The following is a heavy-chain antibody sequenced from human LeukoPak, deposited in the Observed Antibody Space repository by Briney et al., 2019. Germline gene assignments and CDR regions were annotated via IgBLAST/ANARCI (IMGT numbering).Heavy chain of an antibody. CDR1: GGSITSSYYY. D-gene: IGHD2-2*01. J-gene: IGHJ5*02. Sequence: PSETLSLTCTVSGGSITSSYYYWGWIRQPPGTGLEWIGSIYYRGSTYYNPSLKSRVTISVDTSKNQFSLKLSSVTAADTAVYYCARESGRYCSSTSCPNWYDPWGQGTLVTVSS. V-gene: IGHV4-39*07. CDR2: IYYRGST. CDR3: ARESGRYCSSTSCPNWYDP.